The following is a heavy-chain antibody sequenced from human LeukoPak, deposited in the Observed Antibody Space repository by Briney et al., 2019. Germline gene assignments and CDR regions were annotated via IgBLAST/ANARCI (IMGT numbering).Heavy chain of an antibody. CDR1: GFTFSSYS. CDR3: ARDHVDYMGSHYFDY. Sequence: GGSLRLSCAASGFTFSSYSMNWVRQAPGKGLEWVSSISSSSSYIYYADSVKGRFTISRDNAKNSLYLQMNNLRAEDTAVYYCARDHVDYMGSHYFDYWGQGTLVTVSS. J-gene: IGHJ4*02. V-gene: IGHV3-21*01. D-gene: IGHD4-11*01. CDR2: ISSSSSYI.